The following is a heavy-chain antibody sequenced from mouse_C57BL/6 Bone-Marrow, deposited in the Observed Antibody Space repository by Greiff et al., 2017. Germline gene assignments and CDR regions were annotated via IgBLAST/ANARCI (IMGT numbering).Heavy chain of an antibody. CDR3: ARHEGPYYYGSTYYFDY. Sequence: QVQLKQSGAELVKPGASVKLSCKASGYTFTEYTIHWVKQRSGQGLEWIGWFYPGSGSIKYNEKFKDKATLTADKSSSTVYMELSRLTSEDSAVYFCARHEGPYYYGSTYYFDYWGQGTTLTVSS. CDR1: GYTFTEYT. CDR2: FYPGSGSI. D-gene: IGHD1-1*01. J-gene: IGHJ2*01. V-gene: IGHV1-62-2*01.